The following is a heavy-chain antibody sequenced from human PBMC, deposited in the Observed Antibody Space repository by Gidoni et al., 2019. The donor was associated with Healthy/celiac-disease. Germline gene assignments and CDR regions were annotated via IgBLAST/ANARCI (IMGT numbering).Heavy chain of an antibody. CDR1: GFTFSSYA. D-gene: IGHD1-26*01. Sequence: QVQLVESGGGVVQPGRSLRLSCAASGFTFSSYAMHWVRQAPGKGLEWVAVISYDGSNKYYADSAKGRFTISRDNSKNTLYLQMNSLRAEDTAVYYCARGPVNQKLGPTYYYYYGMDVWGQGTTVTVSS. V-gene: IGHV3-30*04. CDR2: ISYDGSNK. J-gene: IGHJ6*02. CDR3: ARGPVNQKLGPTYYYYYGMDV.